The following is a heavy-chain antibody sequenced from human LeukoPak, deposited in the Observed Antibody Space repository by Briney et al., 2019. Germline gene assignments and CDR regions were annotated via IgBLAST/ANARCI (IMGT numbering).Heavy chain of an antibody. CDR1: GFTFSSYW. Sequence: GGSLRLSCAASGFTFSSYWMSWVRQAPGKGLEWVANIKQDGREKYYVDSVKGRFTISRDNAKNSLSLQMNSLRVEDTAVYYCARDLDGDYGWHFDLWGRGTLVTVSS. CDR3: ARDLDGDYGWHFDL. CDR2: IKQDGREK. V-gene: IGHV3-7*01. J-gene: IGHJ2*01. D-gene: IGHD4-17*01.